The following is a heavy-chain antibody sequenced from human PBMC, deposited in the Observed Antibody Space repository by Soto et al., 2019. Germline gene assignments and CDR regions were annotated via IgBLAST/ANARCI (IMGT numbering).Heavy chain of an antibody. V-gene: IGHV3-23*01. CDR2: ISGSGNQI. J-gene: IGHJ3*01. CDR1: GFTFDDYA. Sequence: EVQLSQSGGGLVRPGGSLRLSCAGSGFTFDDYAINWVRQAPGKGLEWVSGISGSGNQIDYTDSVEGRFIISRDDSKNTVFLQMNGLSAEDTAVYFCAKNQDWNRLDPGAFDVWGQGTTVTVTS. CDR3: AKNQDWNRLDPGAFDV. D-gene: IGHD1-1*01.